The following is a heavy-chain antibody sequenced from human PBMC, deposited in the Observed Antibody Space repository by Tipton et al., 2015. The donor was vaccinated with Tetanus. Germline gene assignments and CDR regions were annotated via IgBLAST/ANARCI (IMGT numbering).Heavy chain of an antibody. CDR3: ARGRRQGGVWGSQNEPFWFGP. CDR2: ISAYNGNT. CDR1: GYTFTSYG. D-gene: IGHD3-16*01. J-gene: IGHJ5*02. V-gene: IGHV1-18*01. Sequence: QLVQSGAEVKKPGASVKVSCKASGYTFTSYGISWVRQAPGQGLEWMGWISAYNGNTNYAQKLQGRVTMTTDTSTSTAYMELWSLRSDGTAGYYCARGRRQGGVWGSQNEPFWFGPWGQGTLVTVSS.